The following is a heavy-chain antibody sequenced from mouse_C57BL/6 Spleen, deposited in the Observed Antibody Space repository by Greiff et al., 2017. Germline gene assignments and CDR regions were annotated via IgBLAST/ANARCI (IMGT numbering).Heavy chain of an antibody. CDR3: ASHSSGYAMDY. Sequence: VQLQQPGAELVRPGTSVKLSCKASGYTFTSYWMHWVKQRPGQGLEWIGVIDPSDSYTNYNQKFKGKATLTVDTSSSTAYMQLSSLTSEDSAVYYWASHSSGYAMDYWGQGTSVTVSS. CDR1: GYTFTSYW. D-gene: IGHD3-2*02. J-gene: IGHJ4*01. V-gene: IGHV1-59*01. CDR2: IDPSDSYT.